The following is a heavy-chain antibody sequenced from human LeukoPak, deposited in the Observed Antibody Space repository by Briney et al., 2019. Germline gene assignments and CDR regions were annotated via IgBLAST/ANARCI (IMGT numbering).Heavy chain of an antibody. CDR3: ARVEAHYGMDV. CDR2: MNPNSGNT. J-gene: IGHJ6*02. V-gene: IGHV1-8*01. CDR1: GYTFTSYD. Sequence: ASVKVSCKASGYTFTSYDINWVRQATGQGLEWMGWMNPNSGNTGYAQKFQGRVTVTRNTSISTAYMELSSLRSEDTAVYYCARVEAHYGMDVWGQGTTVTVSS. D-gene: IGHD3-3*01.